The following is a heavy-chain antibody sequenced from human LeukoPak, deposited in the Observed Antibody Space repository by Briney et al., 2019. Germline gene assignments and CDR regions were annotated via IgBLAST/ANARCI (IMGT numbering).Heavy chain of an antibody. J-gene: IGHJ4*02. V-gene: IGHV3-7*01. D-gene: IGHD2-2*01. CDR2: IKQDGLEK. CDR3: ATACDRPSCPYYFDS. CDR1: RFTFRSYW. Sequence: GGSLRLSCAASRFTFRSYWMSWVRQAPGKGLEWVANIKQDGLEKYHVDSVKGRFTVSRDNAKNSLYLQMNSLRAGDTAVYYCATACDRPSCPYYFDSWGQGTLVTVSS.